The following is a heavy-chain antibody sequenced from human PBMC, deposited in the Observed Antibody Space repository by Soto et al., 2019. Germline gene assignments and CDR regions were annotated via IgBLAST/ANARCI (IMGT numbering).Heavy chain of an antibody. D-gene: IGHD5-18*01. V-gene: IGHV4-30-4*01. Sequence: TLSLTCTVSGVSVSSGDHYWSWLRQPPGKGLESIVYIQYGASTYYNPSLTSRTTISVDTSKNQFSLMLRSVTAADTAVYYCARGRGYGYGIDYWGQGTLVTVSS. J-gene: IGHJ4*02. CDR3: ARGRGYGYGIDY. CDR2: IQYGAST. CDR1: GVSVSSGDHY.